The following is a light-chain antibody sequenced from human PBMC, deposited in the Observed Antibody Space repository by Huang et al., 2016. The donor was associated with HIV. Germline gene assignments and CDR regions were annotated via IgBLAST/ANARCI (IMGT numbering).Light chain of an antibody. CDR1: QSVSTH. V-gene: IGKV3-15*01. J-gene: IGKJ2*01. CDR2: GAS. Sequence: EIVMTQSPATLSVSPGVGATLSCRTSQSVSTHLAWYQHKPGQAPRLLIQGASTRATGVPARFSGSGSGTEFTLTISTLQSEDFAVYYCQQYNSWPPNTFGQGTNLEI. CDR3: QQYNSWPPNT.